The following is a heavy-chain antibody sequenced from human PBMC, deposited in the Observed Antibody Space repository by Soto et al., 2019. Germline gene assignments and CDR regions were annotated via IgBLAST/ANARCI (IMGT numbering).Heavy chain of an antibody. CDR2: IYYSGST. CDR1: GGSISSSSYY. V-gene: IGHV4-39*07. J-gene: IGHJ5*02. Sequence: SETLSLTCAVSGGSISSSSYYWGWIRQPPGKGLEWIGSIYYSGSTYYNPSLKSRVTISADTSKNQFSLKLSSVTAADTAVYYCARAMVVTQNWFDPWGQGTLVTVSS. CDR3: ARAMVVTQNWFDP. D-gene: IGHD2-21*02.